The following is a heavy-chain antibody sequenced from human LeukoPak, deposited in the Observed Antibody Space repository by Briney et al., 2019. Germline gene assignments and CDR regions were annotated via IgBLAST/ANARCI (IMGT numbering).Heavy chain of an antibody. CDR3: ARPRQWHRNDAFDI. J-gene: IGHJ3*02. CDR2: INPGDSDT. CDR1: GYRFTTYW. Sequence: GESLQISCQGSGYRFTTYWIAWVRQMPGKGLEWMGIINPGDSDTRYSPSFQGQVTISADQSISTAHLQWNSLKPSDTAMYYCARPRQWHRNDAFDIWGQGTMVIVSS. D-gene: IGHD6-19*01. V-gene: IGHV5-51*01.